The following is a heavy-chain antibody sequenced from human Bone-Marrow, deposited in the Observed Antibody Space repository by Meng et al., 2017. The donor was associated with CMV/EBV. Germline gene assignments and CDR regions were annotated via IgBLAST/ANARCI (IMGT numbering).Heavy chain of an antibody. CDR1: FTFISYG. Sequence: FTFISYGMHWVRQAPGKGLEWVAVISYDGSNKYYADSVKGRFTISRDNSKNTLYLQMNSLRAEDTAVYYCAKDRLRLGELSLYLVDYWGQGTLVTVSS. CDR3: AKDRLRLGELSLYLVDY. D-gene: IGHD3-16*02. V-gene: IGHV3-30*18. CDR2: ISYDGSNK. J-gene: IGHJ4*02.